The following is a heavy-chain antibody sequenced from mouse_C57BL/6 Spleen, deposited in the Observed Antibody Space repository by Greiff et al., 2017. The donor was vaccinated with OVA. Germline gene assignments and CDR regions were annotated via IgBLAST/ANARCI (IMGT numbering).Heavy chain of an antibody. D-gene: IGHD1-1*01. CDR1: GFNIKDDY. V-gene: IGHV14-4*01. Sequence: DVQLQESGAELVRPGASVKLSCTASGFNIKDDYMHWVKQRPEQGLEWIGWIDPENGDTEYASKFQGKATITADTSSNTAYLQLSSLTSEATAVYYCTTGGSSFWFAYWGQGTLVTVSA. CDR2: IDPENGDT. J-gene: IGHJ3*01. CDR3: TTGGSSFWFAY.